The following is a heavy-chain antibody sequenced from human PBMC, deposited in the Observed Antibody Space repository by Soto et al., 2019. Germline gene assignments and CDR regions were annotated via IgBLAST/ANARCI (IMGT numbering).Heavy chain of an antibody. J-gene: IGHJ4*02. D-gene: IGHD2-8*01. CDR1: GYSFTTYY. CDR2: INTYNGIT. Sequence: QGQLVQSGTEVKKPGASVTVSCRTSGYSFTTYYVSWVRQAPGQGLEWLGWINTYNGITNYAQGLQGRVSLTTDTSTRTAYMELRSLRSDDTAVYYCARAGGTRAGLDYWGQGTLVTVSS. V-gene: IGHV1-18*01. CDR3: ARAGGTRAGLDY.